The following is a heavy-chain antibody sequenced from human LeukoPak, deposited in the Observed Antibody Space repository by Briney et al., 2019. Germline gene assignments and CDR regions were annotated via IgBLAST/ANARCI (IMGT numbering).Heavy chain of an antibody. CDR2: ISAYNGKT. J-gene: IGHJ3*02. CDR1: GYTFTSYG. Sequence: ASVKVSCKASGYTFTSYGISWVRQAPGQGLEWMGWISAYNGKTTYAQNLQARVTMTTDTSTTTAYMELRSLKSADTPVYYCAGGWADIVVVVAGTDAFDIWGQGKMVTVSS. CDR3: AGGWADIVVVVAGTDAFDI. V-gene: IGHV1-18*01. D-gene: IGHD2-15*01.